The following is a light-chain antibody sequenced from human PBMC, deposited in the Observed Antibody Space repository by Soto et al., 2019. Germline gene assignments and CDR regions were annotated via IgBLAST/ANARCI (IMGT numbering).Light chain of an antibody. Sequence: LSPGERATLSCRASQSLNRNYLAWYQRKPGQPPRLLMYGAFNRATDIPARFSGSVSGTDFTLTITRLEPEDFAVYYCQQYESSPPTFGQGTKVEF. CDR2: GAF. V-gene: IGKV3-20*01. J-gene: IGKJ1*01. CDR3: QQYESSPPT. CDR1: QSLNRNY.